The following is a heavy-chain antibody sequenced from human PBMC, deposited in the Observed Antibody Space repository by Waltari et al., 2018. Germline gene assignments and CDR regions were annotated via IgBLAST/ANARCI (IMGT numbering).Heavy chain of an antibody. CDR1: GGSISSSSYY. D-gene: IGHD2-8*01. CDR2: ICYSGST. V-gene: IGHV4-39*01. CDR3: ARHPAMTIMLWYFDL. Sequence: QLQLQESGPGLVKPSETLSLTCTVSGGSISSSSYYWGWIRQPPGKGREWIGSICYSGSTYYHPSLKSPVTISVDTSKNQFSLKLSSVTAADTAVYYCARHPAMTIMLWYFDLWGRGTLVTVSS. J-gene: IGHJ2*01.